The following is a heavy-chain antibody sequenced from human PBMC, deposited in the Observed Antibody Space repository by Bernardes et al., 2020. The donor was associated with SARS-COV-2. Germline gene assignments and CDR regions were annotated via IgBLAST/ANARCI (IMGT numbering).Heavy chain of an antibody. V-gene: IGHV4-31*03. D-gene: IGHD3-10*01. CDR1: GGSISSGGYY. Sequence: SETLSLTRTVSGGSISSGGYYWSWIRQHPGKGLEWIGYIYYSGSTYYNPSLKSRVTISVDTSKNQFSLKLSSVTAADTAVYYCARDVREELTMVRGVMGRRGHYYYGMDVWGQGTTVTVSS. CDR2: IYYSGST. CDR3: ARDVREELTMVRGVMGRRGHYYYGMDV. J-gene: IGHJ6*02.